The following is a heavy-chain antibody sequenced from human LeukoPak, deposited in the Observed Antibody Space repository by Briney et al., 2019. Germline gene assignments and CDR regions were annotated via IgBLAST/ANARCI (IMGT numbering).Heavy chain of an antibody. CDR1: GFTFSSYA. D-gene: IGHD1-26*01. J-gene: IGHJ5*02. Sequence: GGSLRLSCAASGFTFSSYAMSWDRQAPGKGLEWVSSISSSSSYIYYADSVKGRFTISRDNAKNSLYLQMNSLRAEDTAVYYCARGGGSYNWFDPWGQGTLVTVSS. CDR2: ISSSSSYI. V-gene: IGHV3-21*01. CDR3: ARGGGSYNWFDP.